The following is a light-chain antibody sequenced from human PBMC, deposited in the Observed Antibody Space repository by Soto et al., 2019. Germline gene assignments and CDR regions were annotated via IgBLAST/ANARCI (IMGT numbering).Light chain of an antibody. CDR3: QAYDSSLSGPRGV. CDR1: SSNIGAGYD. CDR2: GNN. V-gene: IGLV1-40*01. Sequence: QSVLTQPTSVSGAPGQRVTISCTGSSSNIGAGYDVHWYQQLPGTAPKLLIYGNNNRPSGVPDRFSGSKSATSASLAITGLQAEDEADYYCQAYDSSLSGPRGVFGGGTKLTVL. J-gene: IGLJ2*01.